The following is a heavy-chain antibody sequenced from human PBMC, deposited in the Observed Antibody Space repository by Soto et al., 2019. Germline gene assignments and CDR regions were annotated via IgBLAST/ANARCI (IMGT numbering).Heavy chain of an antibody. V-gene: IGHV3-7*01. CDR2: INEDGSEK. CDR3: ARDLFDY. CDR1: GFTFSNYW. J-gene: IGHJ4*02. Sequence: GGSLRLSCAASGFTFSNYWMNWVRQAPGKGLEWVANINEDGSEKYYVDSAKGRFTISRDNAKNSLYLQMSSLRAEDTAVYYCARDLFDYWGQVTLVIVSS.